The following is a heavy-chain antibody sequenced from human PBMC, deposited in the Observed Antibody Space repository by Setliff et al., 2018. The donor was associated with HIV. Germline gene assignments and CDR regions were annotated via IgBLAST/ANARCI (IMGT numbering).Heavy chain of an antibody. J-gene: IGHJ6*03. D-gene: IGHD3-10*01. CDR3: AREGVSLWFGELPSSDYMDV. CDR2: IIPIFGTS. Sequence: PSVKVSCKASGGTFSSYAISWVRQAPGQGLEWMGGIIPIFGTSNYPQKFQGRVTITADESTSTAYMELSSLRSEDTAVYYCAREGVSLWFGELPSSDYMDVWGKGTTVTVSS. V-gene: IGHV1-69*13. CDR1: GGTFSSYA.